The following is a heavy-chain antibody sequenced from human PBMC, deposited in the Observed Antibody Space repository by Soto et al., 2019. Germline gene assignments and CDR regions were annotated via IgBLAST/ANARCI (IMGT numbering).Heavy chain of an antibody. D-gene: IGHD3-10*01. V-gene: IGHV1-69*12. J-gene: IGHJ4*02. CDR2: IIPKFGTP. CDR1: GGTINTYA. Sequence: QVQLVQSGAEVKKPGSSVKLSCKASGGTINTYAISWVRQAPGQGFEWMGGIIPKFGTPDNAQKVHGRVTITADESTSTVYMEVSSPRSDDTAVYYCATFGQRIYWGQGTQVTLSS. CDR3: ATFGQRIY.